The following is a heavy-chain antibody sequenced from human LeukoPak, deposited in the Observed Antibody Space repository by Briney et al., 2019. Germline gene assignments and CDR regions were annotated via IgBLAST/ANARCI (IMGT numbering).Heavy chain of an antibody. Sequence: PGGSLRLSCAASGFTFSSYSMNWVRQAPGKGLEWVSSISRSSSYIYYADSVKGRFTISRDNAKNSLYLQMNSLRAEDTAVYYCARGVRDFDWLFDYWGQGTLVTVSS. CDR1: GFTFSSYS. CDR2: ISRSSSYI. D-gene: IGHD3-9*01. CDR3: ARGVRDFDWLFDY. V-gene: IGHV3-21*01. J-gene: IGHJ4*02.